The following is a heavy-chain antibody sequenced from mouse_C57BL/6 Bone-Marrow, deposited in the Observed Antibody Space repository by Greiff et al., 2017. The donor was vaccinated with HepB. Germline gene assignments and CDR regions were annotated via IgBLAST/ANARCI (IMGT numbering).Heavy chain of an antibody. Sequence: EVQLVESGGGLVKPGGSLKLSCAASGFTFSSYAMSWVRQTPEKRLEWVATISDGGSYTYYPDNVKGRFTISRDNAKNNLYLQMSHLKSEDTAMYYCARDDGNYVRFAYWGQGTLVTVSA. CDR2: ISDGGSYT. J-gene: IGHJ3*01. D-gene: IGHD2-1*01. CDR1: GFTFSSYA. V-gene: IGHV5-4*01. CDR3: ARDDGNYVRFAY.